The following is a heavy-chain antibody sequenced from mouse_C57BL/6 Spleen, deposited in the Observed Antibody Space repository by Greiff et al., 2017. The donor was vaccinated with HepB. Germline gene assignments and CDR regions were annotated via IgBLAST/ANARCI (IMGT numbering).Heavy chain of an antibody. CDR2: ISDGGSYT. Sequence: EVQRVESGGGLVKPGGSLKLSCAASGFTFSSYAMSWVRQTPEKRLEWVATISDGGSYTYYPDKVKGRFTISRDNAKNNPYLQVSQLKTEDTAMYNCARDWGALRAMDYWGQGTSVTVSS. D-gene: IGHD1-1*01. V-gene: IGHV5-4*01. CDR3: ARDWGALRAMDY. J-gene: IGHJ4*01. CDR1: GFTFSSYA.